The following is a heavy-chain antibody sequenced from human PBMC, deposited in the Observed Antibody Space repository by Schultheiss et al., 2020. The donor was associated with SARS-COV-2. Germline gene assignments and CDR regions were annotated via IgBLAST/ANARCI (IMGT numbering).Heavy chain of an antibody. Sequence: ASVKVSCKASGYTFIGYYMHWVRQAPGQGLEWMGRINPNSGGTNYAQKFQGRVTMTRDTSISTAYMELNSLTSDDTALYYCAKGFLLQRIFDLYGMDVWGQGTTVTVSS. CDR3: AKGFLLQRIFDLYGMDV. J-gene: IGHJ6*02. CDR2: INPNSGGT. V-gene: IGHV1-2*06. CDR1: GYTFIGYY. D-gene: IGHD2-21*01.